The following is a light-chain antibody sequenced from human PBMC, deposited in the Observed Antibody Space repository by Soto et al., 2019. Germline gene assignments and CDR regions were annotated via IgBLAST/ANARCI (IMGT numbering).Light chain of an antibody. CDR3: SSYTSSTAYV. Sequence: QSVLTQPASVSGSPGQSITISCTGTSSDVGGYNYVSWYQLHPGKAPKLMVYEVSNRPSGVSNRFSGSKSGNTASLTISGLQAVDEADYYCSSYTSSTAYVFGTGTKVTVL. V-gene: IGLV2-14*01. CDR1: SSDVGGYNY. J-gene: IGLJ1*01. CDR2: EVS.